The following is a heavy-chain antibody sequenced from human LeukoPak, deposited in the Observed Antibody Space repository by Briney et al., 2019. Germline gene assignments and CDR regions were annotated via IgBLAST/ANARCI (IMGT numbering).Heavy chain of an antibody. V-gene: IGHV4-4*09. CDR1: GGSISSYY. CDR3: ARAPHYYMDV. Sequence: PSETLSLTCTVSGGSISSYYRSWIRQPPGKGLEWIGYIYTSGSTNYNPSLKSRVTISVDTSKNQFSLKLSSVTAADTAVYYCARAPHYYMDVWGKGTTVTVSS. CDR2: IYTSGST. J-gene: IGHJ6*03.